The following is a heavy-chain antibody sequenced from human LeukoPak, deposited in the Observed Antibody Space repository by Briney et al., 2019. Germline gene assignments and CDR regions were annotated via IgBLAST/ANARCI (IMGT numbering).Heavy chain of an antibody. CDR1: GFTFSSYS. J-gene: IGHJ4*02. D-gene: IGHD3-16*01. CDR2: ISSVISTI. Sequence: GGSLRLSCAASGFTFSSYSMNWVRQAPGKGLEWVSYISSVISTIYYADSVKGRFTISRDNAKNSLYLQMHSLRADDTAVYFCARAGGTPTPFGYFDSWGQGTLVTVSS. V-gene: IGHV3-48*01. CDR3: ARAGGTPTPFGYFDS.